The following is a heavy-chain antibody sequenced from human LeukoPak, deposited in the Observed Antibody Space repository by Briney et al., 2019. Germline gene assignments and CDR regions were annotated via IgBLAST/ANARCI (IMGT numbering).Heavy chain of an antibody. J-gene: IGHJ4*02. CDR3: ARDFISLLVPAAIQLFEDY. Sequence: GGSPRLSCAASGFTFSTYSMNWVRQAPGKGLDWVSSISSGGSYIYYADSVKGRFTISRDNARNSLYLQMNSLRAEDTAMYYCARDFISLLVPAAIQLFEDYWGQGTLVTVSS. CDR2: ISSGGSYI. V-gene: IGHV3-21*01. D-gene: IGHD2-2*02. CDR1: GFTFSTYS.